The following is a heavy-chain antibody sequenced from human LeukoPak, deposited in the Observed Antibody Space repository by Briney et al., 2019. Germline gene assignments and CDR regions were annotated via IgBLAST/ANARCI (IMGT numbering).Heavy chain of an antibody. D-gene: IGHD6-19*01. CDR1: GFNVRSKY. J-gene: IGHJ6*02. CDR3: AKDRSGGGDYYFGMDG. V-gene: IGHV3-53*01. Sequence: PGGSLRLSCAASGFNVRSKYMSWVRQAPGKGLECVSVFYSGGTTAYADSVKGRFTISRDNSQNTLYLQMNSLRAEDTAVYYCAKDRSGGGDYYFGMDGWGPGTTVTVSS. CDR2: FYSGGTT.